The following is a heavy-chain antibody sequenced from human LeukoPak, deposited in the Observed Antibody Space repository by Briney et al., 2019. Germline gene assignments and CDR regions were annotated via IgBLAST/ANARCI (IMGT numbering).Heavy chain of an antibody. D-gene: IGHD6-6*01. CDR3: ATPIKYSSSNFFYGMDV. CDR2: INTNTGNP. V-gene: IGHV7-4-1*02. CDR1: GYTFTSYA. J-gene: IGHJ6*02. Sequence: ASVEVSCKASGYTFTSYAMNWVRQAPGQGLEWMGWINTNTGNPTYAQGFTGRFVFSLDTSVSTAYLQISSLKAEDTAVYYCATPIKYSSSNFFYGMDVWGQGTTVTVSS.